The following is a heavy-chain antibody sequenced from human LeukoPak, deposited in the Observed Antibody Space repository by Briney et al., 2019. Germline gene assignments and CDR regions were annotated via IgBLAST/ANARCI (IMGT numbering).Heavy chain of an antibody. D-gene: IGHD3-16*02. Sequence: SETLSLTCAVYGGSFSGYYWSWIRQPPGKGLEWIGEINHSGSTNYNPSLKSRVTISVDTSKNQFSLKLSSVTAADTAVYYCARDKVFASSRIWFDPCGQGTLVTVSS. V-gene: IGHV4-34*01. CDR1: GGSFSGYY. CDR2: INHSGST. J-gene: IGHJ5*02. CDR3: ARDKVFASSRIWFDP.